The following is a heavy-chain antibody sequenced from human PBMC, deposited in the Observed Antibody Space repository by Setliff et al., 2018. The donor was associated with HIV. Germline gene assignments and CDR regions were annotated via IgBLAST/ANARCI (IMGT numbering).Heavy chain of an antibody. J-gene: IGHJ6*04. D-gene: IGHD2-15*01. CDR3: ARDRGSYCSGPCHPPHWSYMDV. CDR1: GGSISGYY. CDR2: IYSPITSS. V-gene: IGHV4-4*07. Sequence: SETLSLTCTVSGGSISGYYWTWIRQPAGKGLEWIGRIYSPITSSNYNAPLKSRVTMSVDTSKNQFSLRLNSVTSADTAVYFCARDRGSYCSGPCHPPHWSYMDVWGKGTSVTVSS.